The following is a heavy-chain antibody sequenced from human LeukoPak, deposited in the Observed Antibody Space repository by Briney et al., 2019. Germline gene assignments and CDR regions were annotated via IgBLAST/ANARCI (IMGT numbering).Heavy chain of an antibody. D-gene: IGHD2-2*01. CDR2: IRYDGSNK. V-gene: IGHV3-30*02. CDR1: GFTFSSYG. CDR3: AKEGCSSTSCYSDIDY. Sequence: GGSLRLSCAASGFTFSSYGMHWVHQAPGKGLEWVAFIRYDGSNKYYADSVKGRFTISRDNSKNTLYLQMNSLRAEDTAVYYCAKEGCSSTSCYSDIDYWGQGTLVTVSS. J-gene: IGHJ4*02.